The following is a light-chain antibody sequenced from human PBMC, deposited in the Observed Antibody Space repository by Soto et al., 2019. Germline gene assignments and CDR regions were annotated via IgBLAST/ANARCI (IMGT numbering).Light chain of an antibody. Sequence: EVVMTQSPATLSVSPGEGATLSCRASQSVRTNLAWYQQKPGQAPRLLIYGASTRDTGVPARFSGGGSGTEFTLIITSLQSEDFAVYYCQQYNDWPPWTFGQGTKVEVK. CDR2: GAS. CDR1: QSVRTN. V-gene: IGKV3-15*01. J-gene: IGKJ1*01. CDR3: QQYNDWPPWT.